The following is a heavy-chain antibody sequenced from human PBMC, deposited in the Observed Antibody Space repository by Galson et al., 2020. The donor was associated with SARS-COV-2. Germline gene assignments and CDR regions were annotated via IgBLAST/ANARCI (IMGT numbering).Heavy chain of an antibody. V-gene: IGHV2-70*04. J-gene: IGHJ6*02. CDR3: ARVFVATSLGMDV. Sequence: SGPTLVKPTQTLTLTCTFSGFSLSTSGMRVSWIRQPPGKDLEWLERIEWDDDKFYSTPLKTRLTISKDTSKNQVVLTMTNMDPVDTATYYCARVFVATSLGMDVWGQGTTVTVSS. CDR1: GFSLSTSGMR. D-gene: IGHD2-15*01. CDR2: IEWDDDK.